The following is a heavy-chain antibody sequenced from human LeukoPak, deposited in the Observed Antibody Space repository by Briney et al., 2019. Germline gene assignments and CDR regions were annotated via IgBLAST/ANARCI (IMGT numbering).Heavy chain of an antibody. CDR2: IYYSGST. V-gene: IGHV4-30-4*01. Sequence: SETLSLTCTVSGGTIRSSYYYWSWIRQPPGKGLEWIGYIYYSGSTYYNPSLKSRVTISVDTSKNQFSLKLSSVTAADTAVYYCARDWYYYYGMDVWGQGTTVTVSS. CDR3: ARDWYYYYGMDV. J-gene: IGHJ6*02. CDR1: GGTIRSSYYY.